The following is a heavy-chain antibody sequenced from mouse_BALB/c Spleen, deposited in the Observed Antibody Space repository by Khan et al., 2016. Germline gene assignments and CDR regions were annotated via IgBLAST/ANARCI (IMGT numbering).Heavy chain of an antibody. Sequence: EVQLQESGPSLVKPSQTLSLTCSVTGDSITSGYWNWIRKFPGNKLEFMGYIDYSGGTYYNPSLKSRISITRDTSKNHYYLLLTSVPTEDTATYYCAGYDGNYFDYWGQGTALTVAS. CDR3: AGYDGNYFDY. CDR1: GDSITSGY. D-gene: IGHD2-3*01. J-gene: IGHJ2*01. CDR2: IDYSGGT. V-gene: IGHV3-8*02.